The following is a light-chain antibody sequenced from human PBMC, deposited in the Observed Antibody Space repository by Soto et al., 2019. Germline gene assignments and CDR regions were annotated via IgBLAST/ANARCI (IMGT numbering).Light chain of an antibody. J-gene: IGLJ1*01. CDR3: QSYDSSLSAYV. CDR1: SPNIGSGHD. Sequence: QSVLTQPPSVSGAPGQRVTISCTGSSPNIGSGHDVHWYQKLPGTAPKLLIYGISNRPSGVPDRFSGSKSGTSASLAITGRQAEDEADYYCQSYDSSLSAYVFGTGTKVTLL. V-gene: IGLV1-40*01. CDR2: GIS.